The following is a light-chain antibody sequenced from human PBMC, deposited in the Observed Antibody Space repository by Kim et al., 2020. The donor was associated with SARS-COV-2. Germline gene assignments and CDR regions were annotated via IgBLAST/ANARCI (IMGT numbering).Light chain of an antibody. CDR2: AAS. V-gene: IGKV1-39*01. Sequence: DIQMTQSPFSLSASVGDRVTITCRASRSITTYLNWYQQKPGKAPKLLIYAASSLQSVVPSRFSGSGSGTDFTLTISSLQPEDFATYYCQQSYTTPYTFGPGTKLEI. J-gene: IGKJ2*01. CDR1: RSITTY. CDR3: QQSYTTPYT.